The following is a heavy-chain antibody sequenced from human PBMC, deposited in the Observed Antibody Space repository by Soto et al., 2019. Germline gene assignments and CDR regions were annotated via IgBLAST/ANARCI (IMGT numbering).Heavy chain of an antibody. D-gene: IGHD3-10*01. CDR2: MNPDSGNT. Sequence: QEQLVQSGAEVKKPGAPVKVSCKASGYTFSNYNINWVRQASGQGLEWMGWMNPDSGNTGYAEKCQGRVTMTRNSSISTAYMELSGLRSEDTAVYYWAREAASDPSFYYHYMDVWGKGTTVTVSS. V-gene: IGHV1-8*01. CDR1: GYTFSNYN. CDR3: AREAASDPSFYYHYMDV. J-gene: IGHJ6*03.